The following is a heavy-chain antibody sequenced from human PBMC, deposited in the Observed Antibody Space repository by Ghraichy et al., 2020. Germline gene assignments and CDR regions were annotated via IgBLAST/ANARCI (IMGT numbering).Heavy chain of an antibody. J-gene: IGHJ3*02. D-gene: IGHD2-21*02. Sequence: GESLNISCKGSGYSFTSYWIGWVRQMPGKGLEWMGIIYPGDSDTRYSPSFQGQVTISADKSISTAYLQWSSLKASDTAMYYCARLRIGIVVVTAAFDIWGQGTMVTVSS. CDR2: IYPGDSDT. CDR1: GYSFTSYW. CDR3: ARLRIGIVVVTAAFDI. V-gene: IGHV5-51*01.